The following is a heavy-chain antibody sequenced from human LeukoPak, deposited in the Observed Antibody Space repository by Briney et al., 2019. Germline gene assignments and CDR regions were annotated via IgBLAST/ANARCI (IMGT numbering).Heavy chain of an antibody. J-gene: IGHJ6*02. Sequence: PSQTLSLTCAVSGGSISSGGYSWSWIRQPPGKGLEWIGYIYHSGSTYYNPSPKSRVTISVDRSKNQFSLKLSSVTAADTAVYYCARGSEAAAADVWGQGTTVTVSS. V-gene: IGHV4-30-2*01. CDR2: IYHSGST. D-gene: IGHD2-15*01. CDR3: ARGSEAAAADV. CDR1: GGSISSGGYS.